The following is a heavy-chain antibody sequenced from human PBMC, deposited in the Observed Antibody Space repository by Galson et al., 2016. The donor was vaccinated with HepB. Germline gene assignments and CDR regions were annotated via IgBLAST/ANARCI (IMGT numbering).Heavy chain of an antibody. CDR3: ARGESNSWHDFGYQYYGMDV. D-gene: IGHD6-13*01. CDR2: LSPNSGDT. J-gene: IGHJ6*02. V-gene: IGHV1-2*02. Sequence: SVKVSCKASGYASSDYYIHWVRQAPGQGPEWMGWLSPNSGDTNFAQNFQGRVTMTRDTSIRTVYMELRRLKSDDTAVYYCARGESNSWHDFGYQYYGMDVWGQGTTVTVSS. CDR1: GYASSDYY.